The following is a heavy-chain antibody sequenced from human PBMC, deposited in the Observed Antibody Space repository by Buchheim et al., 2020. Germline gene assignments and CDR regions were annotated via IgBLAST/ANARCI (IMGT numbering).Heavy chain of an antibody. CDR2: INHSGST. J-gene: IGHJ6*02. CDR3: ARGTGLRFYYYGMDV. CDR1: GGSFSGYY. V-gene: IGHV4-34*01. Sequence: QVQLQQWGAGLLKPSETLSLTCAVYGGSFSGYYWSWIRQPPGKGLEWIGEINHSGSTNYNPSLKSRVTISVDTSKNQFSLKLSSVTAADTAVYYCARGTGLRFYYYGMDVWGQGTT. D-gene: IGHD5-12*01.